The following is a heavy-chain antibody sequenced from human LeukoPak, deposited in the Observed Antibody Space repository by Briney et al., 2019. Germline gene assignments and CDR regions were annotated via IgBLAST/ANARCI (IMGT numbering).Heavy chain of an antibody. V-gene: IGHV3-53*01. CDR2: IYSGGSK. CDR1: GFTVSSNY. CDR3: ASRGCSSTSCYFGAFDI. J-gene: IGHJ3*02. Sequence: GGSLRLSCAASGFTVSSNYMSWVRQAPGKGLEWVSVIYSGGSKYYADSVKGRFTISRDNSKNTLYLQMNSLRAEDTAVYYCASRGCSSTSCYFGAFDIWGQGTMVTVSS. D-gene: IGHD2-2*01.